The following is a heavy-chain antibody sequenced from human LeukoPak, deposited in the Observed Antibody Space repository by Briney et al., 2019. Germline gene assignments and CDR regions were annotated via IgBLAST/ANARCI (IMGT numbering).Heavy chain of an antibody. Sequence: ASVKVSCKASGYTFTSYGISWVRQAPGQGLEWMGWISAYNGNTNYAQKLQGRVTITTDESTSTAYMELSSLRSEDTAVYYCARDSYSSSSLFDYWGQGTLVTVSS. D-gene: IGHD6-6*01. CDR2: ISAYNGNT. CDR3: ARDSYSSSSLFDY. V-gene: IGHV1-18*01. CDR1: GYTFTSYG. J-gene: IGHJ4*02.